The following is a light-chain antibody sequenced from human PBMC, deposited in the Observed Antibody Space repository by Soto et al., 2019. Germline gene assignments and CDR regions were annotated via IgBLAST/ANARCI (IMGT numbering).Light chain of an antibody. CDR1: QSFSSSY. Sequence: EIVLTQSPGTLSLSPGERATLSCRASQSFSSSYLAWYQQKPGQAPRLLIYAASSRATGIPDRFSGSGSGTDFTLTISRLEPEDFAVYYCQQYSSSPPSTFGQGTRLEIK. CDR2: AAS. V-gene: IGKV3-20*01. CDR3: QQYSSSPPST. J-gene: IGKJ5*01.